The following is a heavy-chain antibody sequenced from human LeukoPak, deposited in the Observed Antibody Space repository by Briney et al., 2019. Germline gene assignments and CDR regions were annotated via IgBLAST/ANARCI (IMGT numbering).Heavy chain of an antibody. CDR1: GFIFSSYA. J-gene: IGHJ1*01. D-gene: IGHD5-24*01. Sequence: GGSLRLSCAASGFIFSSYAMTWVRQAPGKGPEWVPAITGSGVGTYYADSVKGRFTISRDNSKNSLYLQMNSLRAEDTAFYYCARGRDGSTGPYFQHWGQGTLVTVSS. CDR2: ITGSGVGT. V-gene: IGHV3-23*01. CDR3: ARGRDGSTGPYFQH.